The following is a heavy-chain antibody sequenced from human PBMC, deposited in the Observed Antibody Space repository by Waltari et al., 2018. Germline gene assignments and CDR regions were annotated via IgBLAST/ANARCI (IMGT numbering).Heavy chain of an antibody. Sequence: QVQLVQSGAEVKKPGASVKVSCTASGYTFTSYAMHWVRQAPGQRLEWMGWINAGNGNTKYSQEFQGRVTITRDTSASTAYMELSSLRSEDMAVYYCARTRYCSGGSCRFYFDYWGQGTLVTVSS. CDR3: ARTRYCSGGSCRFYFDY. CDR1: GYTFTSYA. D-gene: IGHD2-15*01. CDR2: INAGNGNT. V-gene: IGHV1-3*03. J-gene: IGHJ4*02.